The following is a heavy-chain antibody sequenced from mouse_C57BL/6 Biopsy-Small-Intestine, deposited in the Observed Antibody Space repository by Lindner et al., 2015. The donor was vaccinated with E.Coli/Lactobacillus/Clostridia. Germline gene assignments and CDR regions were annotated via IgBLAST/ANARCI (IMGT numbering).Heavy chain of an antibody. CDR2: LVVGSGDI. V-gene: IGHV1-72*01. D-gene: IGHD5-1-1*01. CDR1: EFIFRTSA. Sequence: SVKVSCKASEFIFRTSAVMWVRQARGQRPEWIGWLVVGSGDIKYAQKFQERVNIIKDLATSTAYMELSSLGSDDTAVYYCAIDVGRKYLDYWGQGTLVTVSS. J-gene: IGHJ4*01. CDR3: AIDVGRKYLDY.